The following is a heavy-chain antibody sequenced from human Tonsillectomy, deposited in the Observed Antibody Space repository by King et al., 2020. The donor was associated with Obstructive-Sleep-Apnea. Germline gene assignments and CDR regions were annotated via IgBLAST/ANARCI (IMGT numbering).Heavy chain of an antibody. D-gene: IGHD6-19*01. Sequence: QLVQSGGGVVQPGGSLRLSCAASGFTFSSYGMHWVRQAPGKGLEWVAFIRYYGSNKYYADSVKGRFTISRDNSKNTLYLQMNSLRAEETAVYYCAMGQGKYSSGNYYQYGMDVWGQGTTVTVSS. CDR2: IRYYGSNK. CDR1: GFTFSSYG. J-gene: IGHJ6*02. CDR3: AMGQGKYSSGNYYQYGMDV. V-gene: IGHV3-30*02.